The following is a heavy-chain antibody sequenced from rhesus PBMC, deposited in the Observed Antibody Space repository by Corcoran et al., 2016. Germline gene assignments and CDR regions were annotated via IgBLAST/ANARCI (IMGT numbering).Heavy chain of an antibody. Sequence: EVQLVQSGAEVKRPGESLKISCKISGYSFTSYWISWVCQMPGKGLEWTGAIDPSDSDPRNSPSFQGQVTISADKSISTAYLQWSSLKASDSATYYCAMEPTTTQLDVWGRGVLVTVSS. CDR2: IDPSDSDP. D-gene: IGHD1-44*01. CDR1: GYSFTSYW. J-gene: IGHJ5-2*02. V-gene: IGHV5-20*02. CDR3: AMEPTTTQLDV.